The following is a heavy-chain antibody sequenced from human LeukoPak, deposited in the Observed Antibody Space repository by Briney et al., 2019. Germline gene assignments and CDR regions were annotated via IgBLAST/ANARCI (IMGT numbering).Heavy chain of an antibody. CDR2: FDPEDGET. V-gene: IGHV1-24*01. CDR1: GYTLTELS. D-gene: IGHD3-3*01. CDR3: ATKSITIFGVVMEY. Sequence: ASVTVSCTVSGYTLTELSMHWVRQAPGKGLEWMGGFDPEDGETIYAQKFQGRVTMTEDTSTDTAYMELSSLRSEDTAVYYCATKSITIFGVVMEYWGQGTLVTVSS. J-gene: IGHJ4*02.